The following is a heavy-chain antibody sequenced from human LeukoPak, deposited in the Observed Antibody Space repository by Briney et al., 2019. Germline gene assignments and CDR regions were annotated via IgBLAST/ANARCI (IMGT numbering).Heavy chain of an antibody. CDR1: GYTFTMYY. CDR2: INPGDGAT. J-gene: IGHJ6*03. CDR3: ARGQGRGLSGSWGGLFASYYTYYYMDV. Sequence: ASVKVSCKASGYTFTMYYIHWVRQAPGQGFEWMGMINPGDGATTYAQRFRGRVTVTRDMSTTIVYMDLRSLRSEDTAVYFCARGQGRGLSGSWGGLFASYYTYYYMDVWGRGTTVTVSS. D-gene: IGHD1-26*01. V-gene: IGHV1-46*01.